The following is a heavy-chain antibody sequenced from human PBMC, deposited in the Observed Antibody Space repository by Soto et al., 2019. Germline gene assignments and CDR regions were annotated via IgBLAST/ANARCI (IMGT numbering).Heavy chain of an antibody. Sequence: QVQLVQSGAEVKKPGASVKVSCKASGYTFTGYYMHWVRQAPGQGLEWMGWINPNSGGTNYAQKFQGWVTMTRDPSISTAYMELSRLRSDDTAVYYCARDFGCGGDCYSDYYYGMDVWGQGTTVTVSS. V-gene: IGHV1-2*04. CDR3: ARDFGCGGDCYSDYYYGMDV. J-gene: IGHJ6*02. CDR2: INPNSGGT. CDR1: GYTFTGYY. D-gene: IGHD2-21*02.